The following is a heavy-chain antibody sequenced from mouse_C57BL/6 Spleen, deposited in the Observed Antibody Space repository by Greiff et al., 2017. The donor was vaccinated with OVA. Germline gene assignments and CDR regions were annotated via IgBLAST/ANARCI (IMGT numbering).Heavy chain of an antibody. J-gene: IGHJ3*01. CDR1: GYTFTSYW. CDR2: IDPSDSET. V-gene: IGHV1-52*01. CDR3: ASQVYDFSWFAY. D-gene: IGHD2-3*01. Sequence: QVHVKQPGAELVRPGSSVKLSCKASGYTFTSYWMHWVKQRPIQGLEWIGNIDPSDSETHYNQKFKDKATLTVDKSSSTAYMQLSSLTSEDSAVYYCASQVYDFSWFAYWGQGTLVTVSA.